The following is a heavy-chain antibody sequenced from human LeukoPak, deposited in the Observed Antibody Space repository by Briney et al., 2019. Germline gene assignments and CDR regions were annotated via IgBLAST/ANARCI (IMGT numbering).Heavy chain of an antibody. D-gene: IGHD3-22*01. Sequence: HPSETLSLTCTVSGGSISSSSYYWGWIRQPPVKGLEWIGRIYTSGSTNYNPSLKSRVTMSVDTSKNQFSLKLSSVTAADTAVYYCARADSSGYRYYYYMDVWGKGTTVTISS. CDR1: GGSISSSSYY. V-gene: IGHV4-39*07. CDR2: IYTSGST. CDR3: ARADSSGYRYYYYMDV. J-gene: IGHJ6*03.